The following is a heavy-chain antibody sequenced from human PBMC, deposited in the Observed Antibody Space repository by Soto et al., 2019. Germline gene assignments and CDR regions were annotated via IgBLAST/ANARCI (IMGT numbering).Heavy chain of an antibody. CDR2: ISDDGSNK. V-gene: IGHV3-30*18. Sequence: QVQLVESGGGVVQPGRSLRLSCAASGFTFISYGMHWVRQAPGKGLEWVAVISDDGSNKYYADSVKGRFTISRDNSKNTLYLQMNSLRAEDTAVYYCAKDRGGIVVVPAAIALNWGQGTLVTVSS. CDR3: AKDRGGIVVVPAAIALN. D-gene: IGHD2-2*01. J-gene: IGHJ4*02. CDR1: GFTFISYG.